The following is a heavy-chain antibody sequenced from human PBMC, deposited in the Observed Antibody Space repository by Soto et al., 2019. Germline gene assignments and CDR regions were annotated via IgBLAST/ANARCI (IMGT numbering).Heavy chain of an antibody. D-gene: IGHD5-12*01. CDR2: INPNSGGT. Sequence: ASVKVSCKASGYTFTGYYMHWVRQAPGQGLEWMGWINPNSGGTNYAQKFQGWVTMTRDTSISTAYMELSRLRSDDTAVYYCARGKSEKWLRKYYYYYMDVWGKGNTVT. J-gene: IGHJ6*03. V-gene: IGHV1-2*04. CDR3: ARGKSEKWLRKYYYYYMDV. CDR1: GYTFTGYY.